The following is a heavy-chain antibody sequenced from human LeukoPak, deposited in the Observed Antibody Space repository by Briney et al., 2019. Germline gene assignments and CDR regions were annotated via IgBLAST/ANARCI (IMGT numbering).Heavy chain of an antibody. CDR3: ARAVTKYYYYMDV. J-gene: IGHJ6*03. CDR1: GFTFSDYY. CDR2: ISSSGSTI. V-gene: IGHV3-11*01. Sequence: PGGSLRLSCAASGFTFSDYYMSWIRQAPGKGLEWVSYISSSGSTIYYADSVKGRFTISRDNAKNSLYLQMNSLRAEDTAVYYCARAVTKYYYYMDVWGKGTTVTVSS. D-gene: IGHD4-17*01.